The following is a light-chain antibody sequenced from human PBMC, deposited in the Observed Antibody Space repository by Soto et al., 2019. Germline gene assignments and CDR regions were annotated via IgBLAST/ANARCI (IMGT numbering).Light chain of an antibody. CDR3: QQSYSTLSIT. CDR1: ESISRH. V-gene: IGKV1-39*01. CDR2: AAS. J-gene: IGKJ5*01. Sequence: DIQMTQSPSSLSASVGDRVTITCRASESISRHLNWYQQKPGKAPKLLIYAASSLQNGVPSRFSGGGSGTDFSLTISNLQPEDFATYDCQQSYSTLSITFGQGTRLESK.